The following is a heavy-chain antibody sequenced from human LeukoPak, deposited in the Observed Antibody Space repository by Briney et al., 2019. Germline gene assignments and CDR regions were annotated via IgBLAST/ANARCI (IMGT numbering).Heavy chain of an antibody. Sequence: ASVKVSCKASGYTFTSYAMHWVRQAPGQRLEWMGWINAGNGNTKYSQKFQGRVTITRDTSASTAYMELSSLRSEDTAVYYCAREGGTMIVVVMGYYYYGMDVWGQGTTVTVSS. CDR2: INAGNGNT. V-gene: IGHV1-3*01. CDR1: GYTFTSYA. CDR3: AREGGTMIVVVMGYYYYGMDV. D-gene: IGHD3-22*01. J-gene: IGHJ6*02.